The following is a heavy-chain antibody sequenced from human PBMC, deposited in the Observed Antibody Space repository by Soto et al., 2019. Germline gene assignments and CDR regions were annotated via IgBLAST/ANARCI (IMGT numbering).Heavy chain of an antibody. CDR3: AKRESSGGDGGPFYFDS. J-gene: IGHJ4*02. CDR1: GFTFSSYA. D-gene: IGHD2-21*02. Sequence: GGSLRLSCAASGFTFSSYAMSWVRQARGKGLEWVSTVSCSGGTPYYADSVKGRFTISRENSKNTLYLQMNSLRADDTAIYYCAKRESSGGDGGPFYFDSWGQGTQVTVSS. CDR2: VSCSGGTP. V-gene: IGHV3-23*01.